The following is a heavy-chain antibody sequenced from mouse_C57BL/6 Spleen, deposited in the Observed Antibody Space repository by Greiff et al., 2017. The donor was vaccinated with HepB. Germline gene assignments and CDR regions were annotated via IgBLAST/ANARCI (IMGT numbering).Heavy chain of an antibody. J-gene: IGHJ2*01. V-gene: IGHV1-64*01. CDR2: IHPNSGST. CDR3: ARIPITTVVATVDY. Sequence: QVQLQQPGAELVKPGASVKLSCKASGYTFTSYWMHWVKQRPGQGLEWIGMIHPNSGSTNYNEKFKSKATLTVDKSSSTAYMQLSSLTSEDSAVYYCARIPITTVVATVDYWGQGTTLTVSS. CDR1: GYTFTSYW. D-gene: IGHD1-1*01.